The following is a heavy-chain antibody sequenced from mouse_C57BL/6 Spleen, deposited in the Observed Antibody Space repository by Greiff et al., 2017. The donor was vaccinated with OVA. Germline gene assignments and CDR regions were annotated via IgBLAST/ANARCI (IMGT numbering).Heavy chain of an antibody. D-gene: IGHD1-1*01. CDR2: INPSSGYT. J-gene: IGHJ3*01. Sequence: QVQLKQSGAELARPGASVKMSCKASGYTFTSYTMHWVKQRPGQGLEWIGYINPSSGYTKYNQKFKDKATLTADKSSSTAYMKLSSLTSEDSAVYYCARSDCYGSSHEGFAYWGQGTLVTVSA. CDR3: ARSDCYGSSHEGFAY. CDR1: GYTFTSYT. V-gene: IGHV1-4*01.